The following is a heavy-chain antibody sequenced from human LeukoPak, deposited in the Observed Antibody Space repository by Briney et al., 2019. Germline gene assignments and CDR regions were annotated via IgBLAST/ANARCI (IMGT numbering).Heavy chain of an antibody. V-gene: IGHV4-34*01. J-gene: IGHJ4*02. CDR2: INHSGST. D-gene: IGHD3-16*01. CDR3: ASRGFRLWY. CDR1: GGSFSGYY. Sequence: SETLSLTCAVYGGSFSGYYWSWIRQPPGKGLEWIGEINHSGSTNYNPSLKSRVTISVDTSKNQFSLKLSSVTTADTAVYYCASRGFRLWYWGQGTLVTVSS.